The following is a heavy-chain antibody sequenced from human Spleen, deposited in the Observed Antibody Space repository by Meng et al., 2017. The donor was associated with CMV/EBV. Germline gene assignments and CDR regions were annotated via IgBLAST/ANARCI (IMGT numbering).Heavy chain of an antibody. J-gene: IGHJ4*02. Sequence: SISSGDYYWSWIRKPPGKGLEWIGYIYYSGSTYYNPSLKSRVTISVDTSKNQFSLKLSSVTAADTAVYYCARDQGYCSGGSCYGFDYWGQGTLVTVSS. V-gene: IGHV4-30-4*08. CDR2: IYYSGST. CDR3: ARDQGYCSGGSCYGFDY. CDR1: SISSGDYY. D-gene: IGHD2-15*01.